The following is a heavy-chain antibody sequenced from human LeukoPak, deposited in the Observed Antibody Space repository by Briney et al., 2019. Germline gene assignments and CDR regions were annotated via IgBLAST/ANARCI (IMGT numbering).Heavy chain of an antibody. Sequence: GGSLRLSCAASGFTFSSYAMHWVRQAPGKGLEWVALISYDGTNKFYEDSVKGRFTISRDNSKNTLFLQVNSLRAEDTAVYYSARDLTGWGESSGYSDYWGQGTLVTVSS. CDR3: ARDLTGWGESSGYSDY. CDR2: ISYDGTNK. V-gene: IGHV3-30*01. D-gene: IGHD3-22*01. J-gene: IGHJ4*02. CDR1: GFTFSSYA.